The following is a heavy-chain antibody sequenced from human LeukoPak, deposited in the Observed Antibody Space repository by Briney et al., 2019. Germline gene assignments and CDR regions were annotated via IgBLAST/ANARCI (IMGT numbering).Heavy chain of an antibody. Sequence: PSETLSLTCTVSGGSISSYYWSWIRQPPGEGLEWIGFIYYSGSTNQNPSLKSRVTMSVDTSKNQFSLRLSSVTAADTAVYYSARLASGSYGPLTPFDYWGQGTLVTVSS. CDR2: IYYSGST. CDR3: ARLASGSYGPLTPFDY. CDR1: GGSISSYY. V-gene: IGHV4-59*08. J-gene: IGHJ4*02. D-gene: IGHD1-26*01.